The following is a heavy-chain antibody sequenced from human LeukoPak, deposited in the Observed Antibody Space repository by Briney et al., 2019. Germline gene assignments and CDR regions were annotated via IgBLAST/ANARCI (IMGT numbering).Heavy chain of an antibody. CDR2: IYYNGIT. CDR3: ARQPTVRRGAVASNFDY. D-gene: IGHD6-19*01. J-gene: IGHJ4*02. CDR1: GGLITSTIHY. V-gene: IGHV4-39*01. Sequence: SETLSLTCSVSGGLITSTIHYWAWIRQPPGKGLEWIESIYYNGITYYNASLESRVTMSVDTSRNQFSLRLNSVSAADTSVYYCARQPTVRRGAVASNFDYWGQGTLVTVSS.